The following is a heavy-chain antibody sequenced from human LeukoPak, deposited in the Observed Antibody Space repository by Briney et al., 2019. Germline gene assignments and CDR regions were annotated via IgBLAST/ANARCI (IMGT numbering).Heavy chain of an antibody. Sequence: PGGSLRLSCSASGFTFSNYAMNWVRQAPRKGLEWVSGISNSGVSRDYADSVRGRFTISRDNSKNTLYLQMNSLRAEDTAVYYCARGRRWNDYWGQGTLVTVSS. V-gene: IGHV3-23*01. CDR1: GFTFSNYA. CDR3: ARGRRWNDY. D-gene: IGHD4-23*01. J-gene: IGHJ4*02. CDR2: ISNSGVSR.